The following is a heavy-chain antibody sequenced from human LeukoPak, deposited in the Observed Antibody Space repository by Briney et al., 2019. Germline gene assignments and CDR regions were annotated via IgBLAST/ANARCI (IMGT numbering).Heavy chain of an antibody. CDR2: IYYSGST. D-gene: IGHD5-12*01. J-gene: IGHJ6*02. CDR1: GGSISSYY. V-gene: IGHV4-59*01. Sequence: SETLSLTCTVSGGSISSYYWSWIRQPPGKGLEWIGYIYYSGSTNYNPSLKSRVTISVDTSKNQFSLKLSSVTAADTAVYYCARARVATMKPNSYYYYGMDVWGQGTTVTASS. CDR3: ARARVATMKPNSYYYYGMDV.